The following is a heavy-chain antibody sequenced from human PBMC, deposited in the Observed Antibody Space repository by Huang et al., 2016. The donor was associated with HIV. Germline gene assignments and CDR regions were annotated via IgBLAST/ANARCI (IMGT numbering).Heavy chain of an antibody. CDR3: ASNGYSSGSLDY. CDR2: IYTSGTT. D-gene: IGHD6-19*01. Sequence: QVQLQESGPGLVKPSQTLSLTCIVSGGSVSSGFYYWSWIRQPAGKGLEWIWHIYTSGTTNYNPSLKSRVTISLDTAKNQFSLKLSSVTAADTAVYYCASNGYSSGSLDYWGQGTLVTVSS. CDR1: GGSVSSGFYY. V-gene: IGHV4-61*09. J-gene: IGHJ4*02.